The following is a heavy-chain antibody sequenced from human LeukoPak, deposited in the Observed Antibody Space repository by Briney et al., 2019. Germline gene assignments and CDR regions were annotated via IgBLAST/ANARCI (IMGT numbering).Heavy chain of an antibody. J-gene: IGHJ4*02. V-gene: IGHV4-34*03. Sequence: PSETLSLTCAVYGGSFSGYYWSWIRQPPGKGLEWIGEINHSGSTNYNPSLKSRVTISVDMSKNQFSLKLSSVTAADTAVYFCFADRGGDQGDSWGQGTLVTVSS. CDR2: INHSGST. CDR1: GGSFSGYY. D-gene: IGHD3-16*01. CDR3: FADRGGDQGDS.